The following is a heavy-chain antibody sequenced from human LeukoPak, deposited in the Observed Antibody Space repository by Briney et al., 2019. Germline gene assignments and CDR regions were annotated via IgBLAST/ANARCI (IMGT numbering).Heavy chain of an antibody. V-gene: IGHV1-69*01. D-gene: IGHD4-23*01. J-gene: IGHJ4*02. Sequence: SVKVSCKASGGTFSSYAISWVRQAPGQGLGWMGGIIPIFGTANYAQKFQGRVTITADESTSTAYMELSSLRSEDTAVYYCARDDYGGNSVNDYWGQGTLVTVSS. CDR2: IIPIFGTA. CDR1: GGTFSSYA. CDR3: ARDDYGGNSVNDY.